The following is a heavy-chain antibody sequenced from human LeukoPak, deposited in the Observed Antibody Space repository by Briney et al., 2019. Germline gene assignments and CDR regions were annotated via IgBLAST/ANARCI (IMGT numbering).Heavy chain of an antibody. CDR1: GFTFSSYA. Sequence: PGGSLRLSCAASGFTFSSYAMHWVRQAPGKGLEWVAVISYDGSNKYYADSVKGRFTISRDNSKNTLYLQMNSLRAEDTAVYYCARDPGETLFYGNPTPLYFDYWGQGTLVTVSS. D-gene: IGHD4-11*01. V-gene: IGHV3-30-3*01. CDR3: ARDPGETLFYGNPTPLYFDY. CDR2: ISYDGSNK. J-gene: IGHJ4*02.